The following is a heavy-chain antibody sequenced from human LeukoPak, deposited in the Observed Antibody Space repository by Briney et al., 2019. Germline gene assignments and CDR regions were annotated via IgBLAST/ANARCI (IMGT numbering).Heavy chain of an antibody. D-gene: IGHD1-1*01. J-gene: IGHJ3*02. V-gene: IGHV1-2*02. Sequence: GASVKVSCKASGYTFTGYYMHWVRQAPGQGLEWMGWINPNSGGTNYAQKFQGRVTMTEDTSTDTAYMELSSLRSEDTAVYYCATATTAYAFDIWGQGTMVTVSS. CDR1: GYTFTGYY. CDR3: ATATTAYAFDI. CDR2: INPNSGGT.